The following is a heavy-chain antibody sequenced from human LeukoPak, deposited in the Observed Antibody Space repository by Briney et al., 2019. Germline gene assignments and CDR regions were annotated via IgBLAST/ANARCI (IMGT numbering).Heavy chain of an antibody. CDR1: GGSISSSSYY. D-gene: IGHD3-10*01. J-gene: IGHJ3*02. V-gene: IGHV4-39*07. CDR3: ARGQTMVRGVDAFDI. CDR2: IYYSGST. Sequence: TSETLSLTCTVSGGSISSSSYYWGWIRQPPGKGLEWIGSIYYSGSTYYNPSLKSRVTISVDTSKNQFSLKLSSVTAADTAVYYCARGQTMVRGVDAFDIWGQGTMVTVSS.